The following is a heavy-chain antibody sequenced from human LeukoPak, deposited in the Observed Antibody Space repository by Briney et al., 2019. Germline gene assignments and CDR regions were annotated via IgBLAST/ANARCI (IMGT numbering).Heavy chain of an antibody. CDR3: AQLGYYGMDV. D-gene: IGHD6-6*01. CDR1: GGSFSGYY. J-gene: IGHJ6*02. Sequence: SETLSLTCAVYGGSFSGYYWSWIRQPPGKGLEWIGEINHSGSTNYNPSLKSRVTISVDTSKNQFSLKLSSVTAADTAVYYCAQLGYYGMDVWGQGTTVTVSS. V-gene: IGHV4-34*01. CDR2: INHSGST.